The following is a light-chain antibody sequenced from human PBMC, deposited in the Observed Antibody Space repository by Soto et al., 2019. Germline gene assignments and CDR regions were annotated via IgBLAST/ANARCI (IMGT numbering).Light chain of an antibody. J-gene: IGLJ1*01. Sequence: APTQRRSVYGSTGQSVTIYYKGTSSYVGGYNYVSWYQQHPGKAPKFMIYDVSKRPSGVPDRFSGSKSGNTASLTISGLQAEDDADYYCCSYAGSYTYVFGTGTKVTVL. CDR2: DVS. V-gene: IGLV2-11*01. CDR3: CSYAGSYTYV. CDR1: SSYVGGYNY.